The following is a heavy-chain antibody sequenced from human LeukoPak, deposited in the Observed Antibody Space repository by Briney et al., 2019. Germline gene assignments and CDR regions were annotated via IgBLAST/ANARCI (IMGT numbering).Heavy chain of an antibody. CDR3: ARDRYYDRSGYWSLDY. V-gene: IGHV3-33*01. Sequence: GGSLRLSCAASGFTFRSYGMHWVRQAPGKGLEWVAVIWYDGSQKYCADSVKGRFTISRDNSKNTLYLQMNSLRAEDTAVYYCARDRYYDRSGYWSLDYWGQGTLVTVSS. J-gene: IGHJ4*02. D-gene: IGHD3-22*01. CDR1: GFTFRSYG. CDR2: IWYDGSQK.